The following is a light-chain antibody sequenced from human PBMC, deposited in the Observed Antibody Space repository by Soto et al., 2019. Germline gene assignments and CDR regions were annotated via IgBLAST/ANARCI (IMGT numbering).Light chain of an antibody. Sequence: QSVLTQPPSVSAAPGQKVTLSCSGSSSNIGNNYVSWYQQLPGTAPKLLIYENNKRPSGIPDRFSGSKSGTSATLGITGLQTGDEADYYCGTWDSSLSVLWVFGGGTKLTVL. CDR3: GTWDSSLSVLWV. J-gene: IGLJ3*02. CDR1: SSNIGNNY. V-gene: IGLV1-51*02. CDR2: ENN.